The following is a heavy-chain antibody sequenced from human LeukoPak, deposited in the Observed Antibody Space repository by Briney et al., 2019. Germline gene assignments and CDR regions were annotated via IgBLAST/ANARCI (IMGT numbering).Heavy chain of an antibody. CDR3: ARVDGSYSYFHH. Sequence: GASVKVSCKASGGTFSSYPISWVRQAPGQGLEWMGGIITLSGTTHYAQRFQERVTITADKSTSTAYMELSSLRSEDTAVYYCARVDGSYSYFHHWGQGTVVTVSS. CDR2: IITLSGTT. D-gene: IGHD1-26*01. J-gene: IGHJ1*01. V-gene: IGHV1-69*06. CDR1: GGTFSSYP.